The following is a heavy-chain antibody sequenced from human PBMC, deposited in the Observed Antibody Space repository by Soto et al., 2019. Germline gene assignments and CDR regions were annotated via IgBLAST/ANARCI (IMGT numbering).Heavy chain of an antibody. D-gene: IGHD3-10*01. V-gene: IGHV4-39*01. J-gene: IGHJ4*02. CDR3: ARLAPSTMVREVIISPPATSYPPVY. CDR1: GGSISSSSYY. CDR2: IYYSGST. Sequence: SETLSLTCTVSGGSISSSSYYWGWIRQPPGKGLEWIGSIYYSGSTYYNPSLKSRVTISVDTSKNQFSLKLSSVTAADTAVYYCARLAPSTMVREVIISPPATSYPPVYWGQGTLVTVSS.